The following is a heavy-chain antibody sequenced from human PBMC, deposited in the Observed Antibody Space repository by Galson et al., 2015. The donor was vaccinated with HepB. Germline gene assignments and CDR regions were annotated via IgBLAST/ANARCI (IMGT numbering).Heavy chain of an antibody. J-gene: IGHJ4*02. CDR2: IKQDGSEK. V-gene: IGHV3-7*03. Sequence: SLRLSCAASGFTFSSYWMSWVRQAPGKELERVANIKQDGSEKYYVDSVKGRFTISRDNAKNSLYLQMNSLRAEDTAVYYCARDLGSIVVVPGDFDYWGQGTLVTVSS. CDR3: ARDLGSIVVVPGDFDY. D-gene: IGHD2-2*01. CDR1: GFTFSSYW.